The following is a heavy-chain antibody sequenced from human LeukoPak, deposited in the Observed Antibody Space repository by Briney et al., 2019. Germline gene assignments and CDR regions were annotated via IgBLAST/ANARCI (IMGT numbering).Heavy chain of an antibody. CDR1: GYSISSGYY. Sequence: SETLSLTCTVSGYSISSGYYWGWIRQPPGKGLEWIGSIYHSGSTYYNPSLKSRVTISVDTSKNQFSLKLSSVTAADTAVYYCARDLVSPNIDAFDIWGQGTMVTVSS. CDR3: ARDLVSPNIDAFDI. D-gene: IGHD2/OR15-2a*01. CDR2: IYHSGST. J-gene: IGHJ3*02. V-gene: IGHV4-38-2*02.